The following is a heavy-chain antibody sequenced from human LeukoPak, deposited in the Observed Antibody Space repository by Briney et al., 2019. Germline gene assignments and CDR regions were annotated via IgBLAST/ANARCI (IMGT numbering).Heavy chain of an antibody. D-gene: IGHD3-16*01. V-gene: IGHV3-20*04. CDR2: INWNGGST. J-gene: IGHJ4*02. Sequence: QTGGSLRLSCAASGFTVDDYGMSWVRQAPGKGLEWVSGINWNGGSTGYADSVKGRFTISRDNAKNSLYLQMNSLRAEDTALYYCARVMITFGGDTAFDYWGQGTLVTVSS. CDR1: GFTVDDYG. CDR3: ARVMITFGGDTAFDY.